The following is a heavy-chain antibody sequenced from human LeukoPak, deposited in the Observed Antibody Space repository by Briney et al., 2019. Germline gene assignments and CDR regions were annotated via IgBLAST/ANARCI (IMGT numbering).Heavy chain of an antibody. Sequence: PGGSLRLSCTASGFTFGDYGMSWIRQAPGKGVEWVGFIRSKAYGETADYAASVKGRFTISRDDSKAIAYLQMNSLKTEDTAVYHCTRDRGAYNLYAYWGQGTLVTVSS. CDR3: TRDRGAYNLYAY. D-gene: IGHD2/OR15-2a*01. CDR2: IRSKAYGETA. CDR1: GFTFGDYG. J-gene: IGHJ4*02. V-gene: IGHV3-49*03.